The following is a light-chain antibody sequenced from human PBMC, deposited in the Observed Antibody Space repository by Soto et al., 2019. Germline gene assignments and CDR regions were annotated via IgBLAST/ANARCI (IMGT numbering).Light chain of an antibody. Sequence: QSVLTQPPSASGTPGQRVTISCSGSSSNIGGNTVNWYQKVPGAAPKLIIFSNSQRPSGVPDRYSGSKSGTSASLAIGGLQSEDEADYYCSTWDDSLNGPLFGGGTKLTV. CDR1: SSNIGGNT. CDR3: STWDDSLNGPL. V-gene: IGLV1-44*01. J-gene: IGLJ2*01. CDR2: SNS.